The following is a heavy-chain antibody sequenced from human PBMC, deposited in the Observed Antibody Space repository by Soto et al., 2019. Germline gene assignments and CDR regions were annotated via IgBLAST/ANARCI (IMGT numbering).Heavy chain of an antibody. CDR2: IYYSGST. J-gene: IGHJ4*02. Sequence: ETLSLTCTVSGGSISSYYWSWIRQPPGKGLEWIGYIYYSGSTNYNPSLKSRVTISVDTSKNQFSLKLSSVTAADTAVYYCARENDSSGWFDYWGQGTLVTVSS. CDR1: GGSISSYY. V-gene: IGHV4-59*01. D-gene: IGHD6-19*01. CDR3: ARENDSSGWFDY.